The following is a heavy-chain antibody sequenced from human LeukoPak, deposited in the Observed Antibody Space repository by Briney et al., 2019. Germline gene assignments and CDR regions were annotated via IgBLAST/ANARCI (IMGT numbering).Heavy chain of an antibody. Sequence: SETLSLTCTVSGGSIRSYYWSWVRQPPGKGLEWIGYVSYSGSTDYNPSLKSRVIISIDTSKNQFSLRLSSVTAADTAVYYCARENDRYGRIDYWGQGTVVTVSS. V-gene: IGHV4-59*01. CDR3: ARENDRYGRIDY. CDR1: GGSIRSYY. CDR2: VSYSGST. D-gene: IGHD5-18*01. J-gene: IGHJ4*02.